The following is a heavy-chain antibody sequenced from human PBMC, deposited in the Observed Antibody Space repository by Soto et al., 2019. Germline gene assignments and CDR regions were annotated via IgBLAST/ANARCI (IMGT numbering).Heavy chain of an antibody. Sequence: ASVKVSCKASGYTFTGYYMHWVRQAPGQGLEWMGWINPNSGGTNYAQKFQGWVTMTRDTSISTAYMELSRLRSDDTAVYYCASSIAAREWHYYGMEVWGQGTTVTVSS. CDR1: GYTFTGYY. CDR3: ASSIAAREWHYYGMEV. D-gene: IGHD6-6*01. J-gene: IGHJ6*02. V-gene: IGHV1-2*04. CDR2: INPNSGGT.